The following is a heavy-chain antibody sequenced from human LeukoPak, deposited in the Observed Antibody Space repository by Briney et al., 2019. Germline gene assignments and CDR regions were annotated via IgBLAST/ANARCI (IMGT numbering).Heavy chain of an antibody. CDR3: ARGRLGVSGYKDYFDY. CDR2: ISAYNGNT. J-gene: IGHJ4*02. D-gene: IGHD1-14*01. CDR1: GYILTNYA. Sequence: AASVKVSCTSSGYILTNYAITWVRQAPGQGLEWMGWISAYNGNTDYAQEFQGRVTMTTDTSTRTAYMDLRSLRSDDTAVYYCARGRLGVSGYKDYFDYWGQGTLVTVSS. V-gene: IGHV1-18*01.